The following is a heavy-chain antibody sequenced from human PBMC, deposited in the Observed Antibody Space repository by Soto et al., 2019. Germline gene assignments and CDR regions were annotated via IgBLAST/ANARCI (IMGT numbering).Heavy chain of an antibody. CDR2: IYYSGST. Sequence: SETLSLTCTVSGGSISSYYWSWIRQPPGKGLEWIGYIYYSGSTNYNPSLKSRVTISVDTSKNQFSLKLSSVTAADTAVYYCMVPGVQPDYYYYYGMDVWGQGTTVTVSS. J-gene: IGHJ6*02. V-gene: IGHV4-59*08. CDR1: GGSISSYY. CDR3: MVPGVQPDYYYYYGMDV. D-gene: IGHD3-10*01.